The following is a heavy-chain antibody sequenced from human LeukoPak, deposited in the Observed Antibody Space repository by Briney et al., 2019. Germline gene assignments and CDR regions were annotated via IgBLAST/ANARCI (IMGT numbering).Heavy chain of an antibody. D-gene: IGHD3-9*01. CDR1: GFTFSSYD. CDR2: IGTAGDT. CDR3: AKETRVYDILTGYYQTPYFDY. Sequence: GGSLRLSCAASGFTFSSYDMHWVRQATGKGLEWVSAIGTAGDTYYPGSVKGRFTVSRDNAKNSLYLQMNSLRAEDTAVYYCAKETRVYDILTGYYQTPYFDYWGQGTLVTVSS. J-gene: IGHJ4*02. V-gene: IGHV3-13*01.